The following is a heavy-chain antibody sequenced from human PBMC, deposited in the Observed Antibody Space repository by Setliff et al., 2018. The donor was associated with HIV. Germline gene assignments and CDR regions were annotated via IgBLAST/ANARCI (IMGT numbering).Heavy chain of an antibody. D-gene: IGHD1-26*01. Sequence: SETLSLTCTVAGYSISSGYYWGWIRQPPGKGLEWIGSIYHSGITYYNSSLKSRVTISVDTSKNQFSLNLTSVTAADTAVYYCARLGYSGSLVGAFDIWGQGTMVTVSS. J-gene: IGHJ3*02. V-gene: IGHV4-38-2*02. CDR1: GYSISSGYY. CDR2: IYHSGIT. CDR3: ARLGYSGSLVGAFDI.